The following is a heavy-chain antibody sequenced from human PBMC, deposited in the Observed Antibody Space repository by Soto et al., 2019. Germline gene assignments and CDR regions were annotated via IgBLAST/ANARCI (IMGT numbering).Heavy chain of an antibody. Sequence: ASVKVSCKASGYTFSTNDINWVRQATGQGLEWMGWMNPNSGNTGYAKKFQGRVTMTRNTSINTAYMELSSLRSEDTAVYYCALDTQSGSYLYWGQGTLVTVSS. J-gene: IGHJ4*02. CDR3: ALDTQSGSYLY. D-gene: IGHD3-10*01. V-gene: IGHV1-8*01. CDR1: GYTFSTND. CDR2: MNPNSGNT.